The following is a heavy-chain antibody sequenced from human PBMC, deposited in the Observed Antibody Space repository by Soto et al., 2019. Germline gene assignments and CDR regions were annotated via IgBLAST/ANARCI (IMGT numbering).Heavy chain of an antibody. J-gene: IGHJ4*02. CDR3: ARGGELGYSTSFAY. V-gene: IGHV1-3*01. Sequence: ASGKVSCKSSGYTFTSYAVHWVRQAPGQRLEWMAWINAGNGSTNYAQKFQGRVTITADESTSTAYMELSSLRSEDTAVYYCARGGELGYSTSFAYWGQGTLVTVSS. CDR2: INAGNGST. CDR1: GYTFTSYA. D-gene: IGHD6-6*01.